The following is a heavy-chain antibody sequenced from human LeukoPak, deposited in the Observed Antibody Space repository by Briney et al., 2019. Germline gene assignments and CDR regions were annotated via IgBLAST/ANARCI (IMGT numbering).Heavy chain of an antibody. CDR2: IYYSGST. Sequence: SETLSLTCTVSGGSISSYYWSWIRQPPGKGLEWIGYIYYSGSTNYNPSVKSRVTISVDTSKNQFSLNLSSVTAADTAVYYCARATDSSGYHGFDYWGQGILVTVSS. V-gene: IGHV4-59*01. D-gene: IGHD3-22*01. CDR1: GGSISSYY. J-gene: IGHJ4*02. CDR3: ARATDSSGYHGFDY.